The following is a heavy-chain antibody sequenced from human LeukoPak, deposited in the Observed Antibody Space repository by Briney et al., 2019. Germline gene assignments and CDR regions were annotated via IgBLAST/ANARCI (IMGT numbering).Heavy chain of an antibody. CDR2: IYTSGST. Sequence: PSETLSLTCTVSGGSISSYYWSWIRQPAGKGLEWIGRIYTSGSTNYNPSLKSRVTMSVDTSKNQFSLKLSSVTAADTAVYYCARAPKGMTTVRYYYYYYMDVWGKGTTVTVSS. D-gene: IGHD4-11*01. V-gene: IGHV4-4*07. CDR1: GGSISSYY. J-gene: IGHJ6*03. CDR3: ARAPKGMTTVRYYYYYYMDV.